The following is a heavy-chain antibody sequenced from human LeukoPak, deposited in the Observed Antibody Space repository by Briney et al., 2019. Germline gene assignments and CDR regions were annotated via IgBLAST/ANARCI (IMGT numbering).Heavy chain of an antibody. Sequence: PSETLSLTCTVSGGSISSGRHDWGWIRQPAGKGLEWIGRIYTSGSTHDNPSLKRRVTISVDTSKNQFSLKLGSVTAADTAVYYCAREFGYAVTSLDYWGQGTLVTVSS. CDR2: IYTSGST. CDR3: AREFGYAVTSLDY. CDR1: GGSISSGRHD. V-gene: IGHV4-61*02. D-gene: IGHD4-17*01. J-gene: IGHJ4*02.